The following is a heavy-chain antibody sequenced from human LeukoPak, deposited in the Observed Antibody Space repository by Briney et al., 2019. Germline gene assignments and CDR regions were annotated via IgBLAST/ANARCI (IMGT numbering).Heavy chain of an antibody. CDR3: AGSLMVRGKARIFDY. D-gene: IGHD3-10*01. J-gene: IGHJ4*02. V-gene: IGHV1-2*02. CDR2: INPNSGGT. CDR1: GYTFTGYY. Sequence: ASVKVSRKASGYTFTGYYMHWVRQAPGQGLECMGWINPNSGGTNYAQKFQGRVTMTRDTSISTAYMELRSLRSDDTAVYYCAGSLMVRGKARIFDYWGQGTLVTVSS.